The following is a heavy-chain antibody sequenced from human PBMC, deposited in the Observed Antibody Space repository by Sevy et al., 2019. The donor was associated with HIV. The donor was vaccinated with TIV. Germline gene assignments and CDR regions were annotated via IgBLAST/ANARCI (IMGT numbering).Heavy chain of an antibody. CDR1: GFTFGSYW. V-gene: IGHV3-74*01. CDR3: GRVGAGDAFDI. J-gene: IGHJ3*02. CDR2: INSDGSST. Sequence: GGSLRLSCAASGFTFGSYWMHWVRQAPGKGLVWVSRINSDGSSTSYEDSVKGRFAISRDNAKNTLYLQMNSLRAEDTAAKYCGRVGAGDAFDIWGQGTMVTVSS. D-gene: IGHD3-10*01.